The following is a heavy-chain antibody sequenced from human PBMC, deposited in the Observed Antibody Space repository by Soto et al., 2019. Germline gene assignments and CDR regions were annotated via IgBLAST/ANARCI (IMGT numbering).Heavy chain of an antibody. J-gene: IGHJ4*02. V-gene: IGHV1-69*06. CDR2: IIPVFGTP. Sequence: QVQLEQSGSEVKKSGSSVKVSCKASGYSFSSHAITWVRQAPGQGLEWMGGIIPVFGTPSYAQKFQGRVTISADKSTNTSSLELRSLRSEDTAVYCCARGGALSTSWYWGDGLDSWGQGTQVTVSS. CDR1: GYSFSSHA. D-gene: IGHD6-13*01. CDR3: ARGGALSTSWYWGDGLDS.